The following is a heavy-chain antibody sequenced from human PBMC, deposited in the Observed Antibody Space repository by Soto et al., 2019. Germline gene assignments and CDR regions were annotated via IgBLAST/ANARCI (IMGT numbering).Heavy chain of an antibody. V-gene: IGHV4-31*03. CDR1: GGSISSGGYY. CDR2: IYYSGST. J-gene: IGHJ5*02. CDR3: ARDRSGDYTNWFDP. Sequence: QVQLQESGPGLVKPSQTLSLTCTISGGSISSGGYYWSWIRQHPGKGLEWIGYIYYSGSTYYNPSLKSRVTISVDTSKNQFSLKLSSVTAADTAVYYCARDRSGDYTNWFDPWGQGTLVTVSS. D-gene: IGHD4-17*01.